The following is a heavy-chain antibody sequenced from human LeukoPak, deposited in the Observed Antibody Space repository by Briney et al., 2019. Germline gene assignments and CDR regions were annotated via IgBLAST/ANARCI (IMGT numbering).Heavy chain of an antibody. CDR1: RFTLTYYS. CDR3: VGRYGSGSYYPWTLDY. D-gene: IGHD3-10*01. J-gene: IGHJ4*02. Sequence: GGSLRLSCAASRFTLTYYSVHWGRQAPGKGLEYASAISSDAGSTFYADSVKGRFLISRDNSKNTVYLQMRSLRPEDTAKYYCVGRYGSGSYYPWTLDYWGQGTLVTVSS. V-gene: IGHV3-64D*06. CDR2: ISSDAGST.